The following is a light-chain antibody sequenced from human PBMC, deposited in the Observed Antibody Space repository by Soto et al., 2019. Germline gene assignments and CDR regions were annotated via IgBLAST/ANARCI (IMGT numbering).Light chain of an antibody. CDR3: QQSYSTPPT. J-gene: IGKJ4*01. V-gene: IGKV1-39*01. CDR1: QSLSSY. CDR2: AAS. Sequence: IQMTQSPSSLSASVGERVTITCRASQSLSSYLNWYQQKPGKAPKLLIYAASSLQSGVPPRFSGSGSGTDFTLTISSLQPEDFETYYCQQSYSTPPTFGGGTKVEIK.